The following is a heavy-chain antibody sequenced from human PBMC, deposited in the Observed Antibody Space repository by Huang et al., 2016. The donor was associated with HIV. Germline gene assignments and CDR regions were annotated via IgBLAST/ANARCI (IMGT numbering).Heavy chain of an antibody. CDR1: GYRFRSNW. CDR2: IYPGDSDT. V-gene: IGHV5-51*01. CDR3: ARLIGSPSFYYGLDV. J-gene: IGHJ6*02. Sequence: EVQLVQSGAEVKKPGESLKISCKGSGYRFRSNWIGWVRQMPGKGLEWMRIIYPGDSDTTYSPSFQGQVTISADKSINTAYLQWSSLKASDTAMYYCARLIGSPSFYYGLDVWGQGTTVTVSS. D-gene: IGHD3-10*01.